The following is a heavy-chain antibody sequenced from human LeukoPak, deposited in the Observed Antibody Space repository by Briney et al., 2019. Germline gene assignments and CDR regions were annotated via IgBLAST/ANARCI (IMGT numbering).Heavy chain of an antibody. V-gene: IGHV3-7*01. Sequence: PGGSLRLSCAASGFNFINYWMSWVRQAPGKGLEWVANVKEDGTKKQYVDSVKGRFTISRDNAKNSLHLQMDSLRAEDTAVYYCVRQEVVPLWGQGTLVSVSS. CDR3: VRQEVVPL. CDR2: VKEDGTKK. CDR1: GFNFINYW. J-gene: IGHJ4*02. D-gene: IGHD3-10*02.